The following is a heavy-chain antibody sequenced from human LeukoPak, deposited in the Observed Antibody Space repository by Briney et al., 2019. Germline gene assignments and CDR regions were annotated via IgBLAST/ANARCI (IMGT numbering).Heavy chain of an antibody. CDR1: GYTFTSYG. CDR3: ARGPLPYYYDSSSPYYFDY. J-gene: IGHJ4*02. D-gene: IGHD3-22*01. Sequence: ASVKVSCKASGYTFTSYGISWVRQAPGQGLEWMGWISAYNGNTNYAQKLQGRVTMTTDTSTSTAYMELRSLRSDDTAVYYCARGPLPYYYDSSSPYYFDYWGQGTLVTVSS. V-gene: IGHV1-18*01. CDR2: ISAYNGNT.